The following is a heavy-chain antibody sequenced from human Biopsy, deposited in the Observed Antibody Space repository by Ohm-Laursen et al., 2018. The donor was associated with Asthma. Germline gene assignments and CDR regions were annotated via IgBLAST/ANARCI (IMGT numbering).Heavy chain of an antibody. D-gene: IGHD6-19*01. CDR3: AREGVAGTHIED. CDR1: RFTYE. V-gene: IGHV3-30-3*01. CDR2: ISYDGSSI. Sequence: LRLSCTALRFTYEMHWVRQAPGKGLEWVAVISYDGSSIYYADSVKGRFTISRDNSKNTLSLQMNSLTAEDTAVYYCAREGVAGTHIEDWGQGTLVTVSS. J-gene: IGHJ4*02.